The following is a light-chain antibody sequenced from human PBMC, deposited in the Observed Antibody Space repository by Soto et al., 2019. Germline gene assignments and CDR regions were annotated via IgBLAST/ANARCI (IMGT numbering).Light chain of an antibody. CDR2: DAS. CDR3: QQYNSYLIT. J-gene: IGKJ5*01. CDR1: QDISNY. Sequence: DIQMTQSPSSLSASVGDRVTITCHASQDISNYLNWYQQKPGKAPKLLIYDASNLETGVPSRFSGSGSGTDFTFTISSLQPEDFATYYCQQYNSYLITFGQGTRLEIK. V-gene: IGKV1-33*01.